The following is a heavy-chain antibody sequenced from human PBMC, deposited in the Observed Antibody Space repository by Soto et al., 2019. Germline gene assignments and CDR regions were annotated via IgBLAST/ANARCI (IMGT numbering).Heavy chain of an antibody. D-gene: IGHD3-22*01. CDR3: AMIVPKDGSLLSNYYYGMDV. CDR1: GGSVRGGYYY. V-gene: IGHV4-61*01. J-gene: IGHJ6*01. CDR2: IDYSGST. Sequence: KASETLSLTCTVSGGSVRGGYYYWSWIRQPPGKGLEWIGYIDYSGSTNYNPSLKSRVTMSIDTSKNQFSLILSSVTAADTAVYYCAMIVPKDGSLLSNYYYGMDVWGQGTTVTVSS.